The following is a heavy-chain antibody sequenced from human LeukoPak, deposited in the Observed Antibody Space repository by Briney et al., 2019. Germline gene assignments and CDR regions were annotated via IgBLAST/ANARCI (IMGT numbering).Heavy chain of an antibody. CDR2: INPSSGST. Sequence: GASVKVSCKASGYTFSSYYLHWVRQAPGQGLEWMGIINPSSGSTSYAQKFQGRVTMTWDTSTTTVYVELSNLGSKDTAVYYCARGSSGSYYNYFDYWGQGTLVTVSS. J-gene: IGHJ4*02. CDR1: GYTFSSYY. CDR3: ARGSSGSYYNYFDY. D-gene: IGHD1-26*01. V-gene: IGHV1-46*01.